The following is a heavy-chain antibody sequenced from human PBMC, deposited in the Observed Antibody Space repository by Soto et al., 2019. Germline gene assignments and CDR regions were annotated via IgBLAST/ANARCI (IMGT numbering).Heavy chain of an antibody. J-gene: IGHJ4*02. Sequence: ASDTLSLTCTVSSGSATISSYYWGWIRQSPGRGLEWIGRVYCRGRSNSKSSVTSRVTKSVDTCKIQFSLNLNSVTASDTAVYFWVSQRTTVMTQAYFGYWGPGALVTVAS. CDR3: VSQRTTVMTQAYFGY. V-gene: IGHV4-39*01. CDR2: VYCRGRS. D-gene: IGHD4-4*01. CDR1: SGSATISSYY.